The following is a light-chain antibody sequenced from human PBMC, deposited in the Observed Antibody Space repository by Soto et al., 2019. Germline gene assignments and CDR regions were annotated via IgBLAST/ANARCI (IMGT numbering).Light chain of an antibody. CDR1: SSDVGGYNY. CDR3: CSYAGSYTDV. V-gene: IGLV2-11*01. CDR2: DVS. Sequence: QSALTQPRSVSGSPGQSVTLSCTGTSSDVGGYNYVSWYQQHPGKAPKLMIYDVSKRPSGVPDRFSGSKSGNTASLTISGLQAEDEADYYCCSYAGSYTDVFGPGTKLTVL. J-gene: IGLJ1*01.